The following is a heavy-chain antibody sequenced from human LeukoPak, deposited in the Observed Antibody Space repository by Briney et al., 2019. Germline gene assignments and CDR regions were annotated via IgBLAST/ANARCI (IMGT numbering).Heavy chain of an antibody. V-gene: IGHV4-39*01. CDR2: IYYSGST. Sequence: PSETLSLTCTVSGGSISSSSYYWGWIRQPPGKGLEWIGSIYYSGSTYYNPSLKSRVTISVDTSKNQFSLKLSSVTAADTAVYYCARSYYDSSGYVYFDYWGQGTLVTVSS. D-gene: IGHD3-22*01. CDR1: GGSISSSSYY. CDR3: ARSYYDSSGYVYFDY. J-gene: IGHJ4*02.